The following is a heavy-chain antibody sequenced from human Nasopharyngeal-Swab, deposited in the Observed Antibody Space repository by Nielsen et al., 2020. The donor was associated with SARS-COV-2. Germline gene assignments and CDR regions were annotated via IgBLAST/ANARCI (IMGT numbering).Heavy chain of an antibody. J-gene: IGHJ6*02. V-gene: IGHV4-30-2*01. CDR2: IYHSGST. D-gene: IGHD5-18*01. Sequence: RQAPGKGLEWIGYIYHSGSTYYNPSLKSRVTISVDRSKNQFSLKLSSVTAADTAVYYCARGVDTAMVKDYYGMDVWGQGTTVTVSS. CDR3: ARGVDTAMVKDYYGMDV.